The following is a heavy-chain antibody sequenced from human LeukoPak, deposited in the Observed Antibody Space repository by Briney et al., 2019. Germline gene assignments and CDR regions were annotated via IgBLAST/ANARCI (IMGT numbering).Heavy chain of an antibody. CDR1: GFTVSSNY. D-gene: IGHD6-13*01. CDR2: IYRGGST. CDR3: AKVGPYSSSWSVGY. Sequence: GGSLRLSCAASGFTVSSNYMSWVRQAPGKGLEWVSVIYRGGSTYYADSVKGRFTISRDNSKNTLYLQMNSLRAEDTAVYYCAKVGPYSSSWSVGYWGQGTLVTVSS. V-gene: IGHV3-53*01. J-gene: IGHJ4*02.